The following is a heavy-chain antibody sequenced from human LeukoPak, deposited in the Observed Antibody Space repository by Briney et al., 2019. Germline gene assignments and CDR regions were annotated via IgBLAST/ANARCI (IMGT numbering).Heavy chain of an antibody. Sequence: GGSLRLSSAASGFTFRSYAMSWVRQAPGKGLEWVSAISGSSSSTYYADSVKGRFSISRDNSKNTLYLQMNSLRAEDTAVYYCAKVRMITMIAYDAFDIWGQGTMVTVSS. V-gene: IGHV3-23*01. D-gene: IGHD3-22*01. CDR1: GFTFRSYA. CDR2: ISGSSSST. CDR3: AKVRMITMIAYDAFDI. J-gene: IGHJ3*02.